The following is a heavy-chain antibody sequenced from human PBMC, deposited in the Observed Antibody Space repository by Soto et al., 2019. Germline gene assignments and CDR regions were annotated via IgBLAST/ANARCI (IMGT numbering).Heavy chain of an antibody. CDR2: IYYSGST. CDR3: ARDLTMWVGGPHFDY. D-gene: IGHD3-10*02. V-gene: IGHV4-30-4*01. Sequence: KTSETLSLTCTVSGGSISSGDYYWSWIRQPPGKGLEWIGYIYYSGSTYYNPSLKSRVTISVDTSKNQFSLKLSSVTAADTAVYYCARDLTMWVGGPHFDYWGQGTLVTVSS. J-gene: IGHJ4*02. CDR1: GGSISSGDYY.